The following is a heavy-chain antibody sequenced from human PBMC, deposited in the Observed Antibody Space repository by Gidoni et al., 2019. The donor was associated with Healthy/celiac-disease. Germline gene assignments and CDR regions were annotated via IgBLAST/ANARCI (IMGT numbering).Heavy chain of an antibody. CDR1: GYSISSGYY. Sequence: QVQLQESGPGLVKPSETLSLTCAVSGYSISSGYYWGWIRQPPGKGLEWIGSIYHSGSTYYNPSLKSRVTISVDTSKIQFSLKLSSVTAADTAVYYCARDPTSLYYDILTGDAFDIWGQGTMVTVSS. CDR2: IYHSGST. D-gene: IGHD3-9*01. J-gene: IGHJ3*02. CDR3: ARDPTSLYYDILTGDAFDI. V-gene: IGHV4-38-2*02.